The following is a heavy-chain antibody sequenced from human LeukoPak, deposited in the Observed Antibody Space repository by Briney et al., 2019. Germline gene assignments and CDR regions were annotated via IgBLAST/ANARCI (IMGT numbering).Heavy chain of an antibody. CDR2: IKQDGSEK. D-gene: IGHD3-22*01. CDR3: ARELHDSSGYYRYYHYYYYMDV. J-gene: IGHJ6*03. V-gene: IGHV3-7*01. CDR1: RFTFSAYW. Sequence: GGSLRLSCAASRFTFSAYWMTWVRQAPGKGLEWVASIKQDGSEKYYVDSVKGRFTISRDNAKNSLYIQMNSLSAEGTAVYHCARELHDSSGYYRYYHYYYYMDVWGKGTTVTVSS.